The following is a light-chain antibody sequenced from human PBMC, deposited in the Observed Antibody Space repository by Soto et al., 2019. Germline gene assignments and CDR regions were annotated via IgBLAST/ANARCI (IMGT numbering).Light chain of an antibody. J-gene: IGKJ2*01. Sequence: DIQMTQSPSTLSASVGDRVTISCRASQSVGSNLAWYQQKPGKVPKLLIFQASTLEPGVPSRFSGSGSGTEFILSISSLQPDDFAIYYCQHYDVYPYAFGQGTKVEI. CDR2: QAS. CDR1: QSVGSN. CDR3: QHYDVYPYA. V-gene: IGKV1-5*03.